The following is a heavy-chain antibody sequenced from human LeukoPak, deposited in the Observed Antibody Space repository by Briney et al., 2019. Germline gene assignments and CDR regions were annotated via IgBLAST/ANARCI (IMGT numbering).Heavy chain of an antibody. CDR2: IFYSGIT. J-gene: IGHJ6*02. D-gene: IGHD3-22*01. Sequence: SETLSLTCTVSGDSISSSSYWGWIRQPPGKGLEWIGSIFYSGITHYNPSLKSRVTISVDTSKNQFSLKLSSVTAADTAVYYCARGPYYYDSSGSRYGMYIWGQGTTVTVSS. V-gene: IGHV4-39*01. CDR3: ARGPYYYDSSGSRYGMYI. CDR1: GDSISSSSY.